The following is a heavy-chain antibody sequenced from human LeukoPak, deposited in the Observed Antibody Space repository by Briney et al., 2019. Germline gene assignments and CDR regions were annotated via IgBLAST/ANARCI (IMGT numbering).Heavy chain of an antibody. J-gene: IGHJ4*02. Sequence: GGSLRLSCAASEFSVGSNYMTWVRQAPGKGLEWVSLIYSGGSTYYADSVKGRFTISRDNSKNTLYLQMNSLRAEDTAVYYCARGPSGHHNTGGQGTLVTVSS. CDR2: IYSGGST. V-gene: IGHV3-66*01. CDR3: ARGPSGHHNT. CDR1: EFSVGSNY. D-gene: IGHD5-12*01.